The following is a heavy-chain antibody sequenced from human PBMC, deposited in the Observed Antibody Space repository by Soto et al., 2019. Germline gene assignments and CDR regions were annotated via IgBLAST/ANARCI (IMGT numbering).Heavy chain of an antibody. J-gene: IGHJ6*02. CDR1: GDSVYSDSPA. CDR3: ARDRIAVAGSDYYYYGMDV. Sequence: SQTLSLTCAISGDSVYSDSPAWNCIRQSPSRVLEWLGRTYYRSKWYNDYAVSVKSRITINPDTSKNQFSLQLNSVTPEDTAVYYCARDRIAVAGSDYYYYGMDVWGQGTTVTVS. V-gene: IGHV6-1*01. D-gene: IGHD6-19*01. CDR2: TYYRSKWYN.